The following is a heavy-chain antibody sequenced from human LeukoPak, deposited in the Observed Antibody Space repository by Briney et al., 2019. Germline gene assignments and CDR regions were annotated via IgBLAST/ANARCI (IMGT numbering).Heavy chain of an antibody. D-gene: IGHD1-7*01. CDR1: GGSISSGGYY. V-gene: IGHV4-31*03. J-gene: IGHJ6*02. CDR2: IYYSGST. CDR3: ARANWNFANENYGMDA. Sequence: SETLSLTCTVSGGSISSGGYYWSWIRQHPGKGLEWIGYIYYSGSTYYNPSLKSRVTISVDTSKNQFSLKLSSVTAADTAVYYCARANWNFANENYGMDAWGQGTTVTVSS.